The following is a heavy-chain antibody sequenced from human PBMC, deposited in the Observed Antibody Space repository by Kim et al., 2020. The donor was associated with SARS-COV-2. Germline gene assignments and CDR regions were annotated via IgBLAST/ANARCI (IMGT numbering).Heavy chain of an antibody. V-gene: IGHV1-69*01. CDR2: TA. Sequence: TANYAQKFQGRVTITADESTSTAYMELSSLRSEDTAVYYCARGRGCSFDYWGQGTLVTVSS. J-gene: IGHJ4*02. D-gene: IGHD2-15*01. CDR3: ARGRGCSFDY.